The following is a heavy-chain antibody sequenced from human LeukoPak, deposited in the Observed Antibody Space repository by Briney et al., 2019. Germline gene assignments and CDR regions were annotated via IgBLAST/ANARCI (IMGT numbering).Heavy chain of an antibody. V-gene: IGHV3-9*01. D-gene: IGHD3-22*01. J-gene: IGHJ4*02. Sequence: PGRSLRLSCAASGFTFDDYAMHWARQAPGKGLEWVSGISWNSGSIVYADSVKGRFTISRDNAKNSLYLQMNSLRAEDTALYYCAKSVGYYYDSSGYTDYWGQGTLVTVSS. CDR2: ISWNSGSI. CDR3: AKSVGYYYDSSGYTDY. CDR1: GFTFDDYA.